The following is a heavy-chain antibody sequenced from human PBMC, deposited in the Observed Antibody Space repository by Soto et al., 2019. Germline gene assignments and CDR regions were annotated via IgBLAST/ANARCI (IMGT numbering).Heavy chain of an antibody. V-gene: IGHV4-59*01. D-gene: IGHD3-3*01. CDR3: VRDMGDYTTYFDF. J-gene: IGHJ4*02. Sequence: PSETLSLTCTVSGDSISSYYWSWIRQPPGKGLEWIGFIYYTGKTNYNPSLRSLVAFSVDTSKNQFSLELSSVTDADTAVYYCVRDMGDYTTYFDFWGLGTLVPVSS. CDR1: GDSISSYY. CDR2: IYYTGKT.